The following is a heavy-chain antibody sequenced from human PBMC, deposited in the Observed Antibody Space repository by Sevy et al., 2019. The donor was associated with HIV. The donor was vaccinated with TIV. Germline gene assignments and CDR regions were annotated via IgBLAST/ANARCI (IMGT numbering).Heavy chain of an antibody. Sequence: GGSLRLSCAASEFTFSSYSMNWVRQAPGKGLEWVSSISSSSSYIYYADSVKGRFTISRDNAKNSLYLQMNSLRAEDTAVYYCARGGLGGFDYWGQGTLVTVSS. D-gene: IGHD3-16*01. J-gene: IGHJ4*02. V-gene: IGHV3-21*01. CDR2: ISSSSSYI. CDR3: ARGGLGGFDY. CDR1: EFTFSSYS.